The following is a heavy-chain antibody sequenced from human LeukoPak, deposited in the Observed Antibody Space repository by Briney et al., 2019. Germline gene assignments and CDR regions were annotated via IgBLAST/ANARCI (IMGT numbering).Heavy chain of an antibody. CDR2: INSDWSNT. CDR1: GFPFSSYW. Sequence: GGSVRLSCAASGFPFSSYWMHGARHAPRKGLVGVSRINSDWSNTSYADSVKGRVTSSRDTAKSTAYLQLNSLRAEDTAVYYCARDKEFLWFGELPTTRFDPWGQGTLVTVSS. J-gene: IGHJ5*02. D-gene: IGHD3-10*01. CDR3: ARDKEFLWFGELPTTRFDP. V-gene: IGHV3-74*01.